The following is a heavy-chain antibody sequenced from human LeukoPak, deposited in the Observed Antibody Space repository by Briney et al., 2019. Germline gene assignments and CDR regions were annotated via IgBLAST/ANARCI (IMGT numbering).Heavy chain of an antibody. D-gene: IGHD3-10*01. J-gene: IGHJ4*02. CDR2: IYYSGST. CDR3: ARDQRYYYGSGSYDY. V-gene: IGHV4-39*07. CDR1: GGSISSSSYY. Sequence: SETLSLTCTVSGGSISSSSYYWGWIRQPPGKGLEWIGSIYYSGSTYYNPSLKSRVTISVDTSKNQFSLKLSSVTAADTAVYYCARDQRYYYGSGSYDYWGQGTLVTVSS.